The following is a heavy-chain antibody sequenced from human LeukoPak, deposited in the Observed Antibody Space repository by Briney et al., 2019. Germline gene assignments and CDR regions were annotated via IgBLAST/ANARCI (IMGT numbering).Heavy chain of an antibody. Sequence: GGSLRLSCVASGFAFTTYAVHWVRQAPGKGLEWVAVTDGNNKFYADSVMGRFTISSDKSTNTLYLQMNSLRPEDTAVYYCAKDLIAGSPDYFDHWGQGTLVTASS. J-gene: IGHJ4*02. D-gene: IGHD1-14*01. CDR3: AKDLIAGSPDYFDH. CDR2: TDGNNK. V-gene: IGHV3-30*14. CDR1: GFAFTTYA.